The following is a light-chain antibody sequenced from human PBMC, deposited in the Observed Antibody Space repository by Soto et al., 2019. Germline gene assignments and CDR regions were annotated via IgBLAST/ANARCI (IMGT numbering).Light chain of an antibody. CDR1: SSDIGAYNH. V-gene: IGLV2-8*01. J-gene: IGLJ2*01. CDR3: SSYAGPNFVV. Sequence: QSVLTQPASVSGSPGQSITISCTGTSSDIGAYNHVSWYQQYPGKAPTLMIYAVNQRPSGVPDRFSGSRSGNTASLIVSGLQTEDEGAYYCSSYAGPNFVVFGGGTKLTVL. CDR2: AVN.